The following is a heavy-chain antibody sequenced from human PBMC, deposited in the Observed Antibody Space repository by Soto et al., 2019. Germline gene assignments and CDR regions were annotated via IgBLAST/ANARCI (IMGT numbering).Heavy chain of an antibody. V-gene: IGHV1-69*13. D-gene: IGHD2-15*01. Sequence: SVKVSCKASGGTFSSYAISWVRQAPGQGLEWMGGIIPIFGTANYAQKFQGRVTITADESTSTAYMELSSLRSEDTAVYYCARGGLLGFRDSHPWFDPWGKGTLVTVSS. J-gene: IGHJ5*02. CDR1: GGTFSSYA. CDR3: ARGGLLGFRDSHPWFDP. CDR2: IIPIFGTA.